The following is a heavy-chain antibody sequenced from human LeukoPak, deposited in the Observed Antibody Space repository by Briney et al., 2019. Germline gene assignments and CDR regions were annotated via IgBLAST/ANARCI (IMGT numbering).Heavy chain of an antibody. D-gene: IGHD3-10*01. J-gene: IGHJ4*02. CDR3: AKDLGHYYGSGGFDY. V-gene: IGHV3-30*02. Sequence: GGSLRLSCAASGFTFSSYGMHWVRQAPGKGLEWVAFIRYDGSNKYYADSVKGRFTISRDSSKNTLYLQMNSLRAEDTAVYYCAKDLGHYYGSGGFDYWGQGTLVTVSS. CDR2: IRYDGSNK. CDR1: GFTFSSYG.